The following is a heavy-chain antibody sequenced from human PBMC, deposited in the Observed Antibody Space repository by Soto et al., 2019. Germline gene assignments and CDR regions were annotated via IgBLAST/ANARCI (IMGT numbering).Heavy chain of an antibody. D-gene: IGHD6-19*01. Sequence: SETLSLTCTVSGGSISSGDYYWSWIRQPPGKGLEWIGYIYYSGSTYYNPSLESRVTISVDTSKNQFSLKLSSVTAADTAVYYCARDRIDSSGPLNWFDPWGQGTLVTVSS. CDR3: ARDRIDSSGPLNWFDP. CDR1: GGSISSGDYY. V-gene: IGHV4-30-4*01. CDR2: IYYSGST. J-gene: IGHJ5*02.